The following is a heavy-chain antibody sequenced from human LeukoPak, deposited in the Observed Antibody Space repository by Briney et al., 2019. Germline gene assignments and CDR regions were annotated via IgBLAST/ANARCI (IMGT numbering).Heavy chain of an antibody. V-gene: IGHV1-69*04. D-gene: IGHD6-19*01. CDR3: ARVHSSGWYDDY. Sequence: GASVKVSCKASGYTLTSYDINWVRQAPGQGLEWMGRIIPILGIANYAQKFQGRVTITADKSTSTAYMELSSLRSEDTAVYYCARVHSSGWYDDYWGQGTLVTVSS. CDR2: IIPILGIA. CDR1: GYTLTSYD. J-gene: IGHJ4*02.